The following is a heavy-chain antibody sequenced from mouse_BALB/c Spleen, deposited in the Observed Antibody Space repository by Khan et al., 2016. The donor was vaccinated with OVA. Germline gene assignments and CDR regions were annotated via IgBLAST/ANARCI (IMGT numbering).Heavy chain of an antibody. J-gene: IGHJ4*01. V-gene: IGHV2-6-7*01. D-gene: IGHD2-4*01. CDR3: ARENYYYYAYYYAMDY. CDR2: IWGDGST. CDR1: GFSLTGYG. Sequence: QVQLKESGPGLVAPSQSLSITCTVSGFSLTGYGVNWVRQPPGKGLEWLGMIWGDGSTDYNSALKSSMSISKDNSKSQVFLKMNSLHTDDTARYYCARENYYYYAYYYAMDYWGQGTSVTVSS.